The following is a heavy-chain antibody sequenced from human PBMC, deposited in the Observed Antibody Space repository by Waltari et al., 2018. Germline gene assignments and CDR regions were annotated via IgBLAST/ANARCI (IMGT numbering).Heavy chain of an antibody. V-gene: IGHV1-2*02. CDR2: INPNSGGT. J-gene: IGHJ4*02. D-gene: IGHD3-22*01. CDR3: ARSMSYSYDRSGYYYFGY. Sequence: QVQLVQSGAEIKKPGASVKVSCKASGYTFTAYYIHWVRQAPGQGLEWMGWINPNSGGTNYSQKFQGRVTMARNTSIGTAYMELSRLRSDDTAVYYCARSMSYSYDRSGYYYFGYWGQGTLVTVSS. CDR1: GYTFTAYY.